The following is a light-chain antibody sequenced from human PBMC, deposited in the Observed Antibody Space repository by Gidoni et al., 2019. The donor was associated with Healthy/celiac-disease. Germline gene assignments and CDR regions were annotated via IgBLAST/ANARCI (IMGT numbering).Light chain of an antibody. CDR1: QSIRSW. J-gene: IGKJ4*01. Sequence: DIQMTQSPSTLSASVGDRVTITCRASQSIRSWLAWYQQKPGKAPKLLIYDASSLESGVPSRFSGSGSGTEFTLTISSLQPDDFATYYCQQYNSYSPALTFGGGTKVEIQ. CDR2: DAS. CDR3: QQYNSYSPALT. V-gene: IGKV1-5*01.